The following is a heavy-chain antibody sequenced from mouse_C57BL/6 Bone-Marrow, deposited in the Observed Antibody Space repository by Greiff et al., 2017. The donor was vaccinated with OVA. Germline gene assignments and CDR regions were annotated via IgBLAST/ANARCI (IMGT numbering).Heavy chain of an antibody. CDR2: IWTGGGT. CDR3: DRKDSKRGVYDAMDY. CDR1: GFSLTSYA. J-gene: IGHJ4*01. V-gene: IGHV2-9-1*01. Sequence: VQLVESGPGLVAPSQSLSITCTVSGFSLTSYAISWVRQPPGKGLEWLGVIWTGGGTNYNSALKSRLSISTDNAKSQVFLKKNSRQTDDTARYDCDRKDSKRGVYDAMDYWGQGTSVTVSS.